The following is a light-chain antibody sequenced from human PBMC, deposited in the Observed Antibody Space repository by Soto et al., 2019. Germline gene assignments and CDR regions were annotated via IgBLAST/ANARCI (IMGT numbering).Light chain of an antibody. V-gene: IGKV1-33*01. CDR2: DAS. CDR1: HDISNY. Sequence: DIQMTQSPPSLSASVGDRVTITGQASHDISNYIGWYQQKPGKAPNLLIYDASNLKTGVPSRFSGSGSGTDFIFIISSLQPEDIATYYCQQYGNLPITFGQGTRLEIK. CDR3: QQYGNLPIT. J-gene: IGKJ5*01.